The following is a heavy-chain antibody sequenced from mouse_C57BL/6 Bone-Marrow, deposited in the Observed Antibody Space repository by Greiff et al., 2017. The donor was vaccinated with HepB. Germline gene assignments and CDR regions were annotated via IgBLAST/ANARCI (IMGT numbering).Heavy chain of an antibody. CDR3: AIGLGDYDWFAY. CDR1: GYTFTSYW. CDR2: IHPSDSDT. Sequence: QVQLQQPGAELVKPGASVKVSCKASGYTFTSYWMHWVKQRPGQGLEWIGRIHPSDSDTNYNQKFKGKATLTVDKSSSTAYMQLSSLTSEDSAVYYCAIGLGDYDWFAYWGQGTLVTVSA. D-gene: IGHD2-4*01. J-gene: IGHJ3*01. V-gene: IGHV1-74*01.